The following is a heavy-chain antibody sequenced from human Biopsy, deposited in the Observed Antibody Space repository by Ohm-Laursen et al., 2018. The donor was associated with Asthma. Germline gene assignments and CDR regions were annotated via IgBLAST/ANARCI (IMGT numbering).Heavy chain of an antibody. V-gene: IGHV3-30-3*01. J-gene: IGHJ4*02. CDR2: ISYDGSNK. CDR1: GFTFSSYA. D-gene: IGHD1-26*01. Sequence: SLRLSCSASGFTFSSYAMHWVRQAPGKGLEWVAVISYDGSNKYYADSVKGRFTISRDNSKDTLYLQMNSLRAEDTAVYYCARDAWELQKPYAYYFDYWGQGTLVTVSS. CDR3: ARDAWELQKPYAYYFDY.